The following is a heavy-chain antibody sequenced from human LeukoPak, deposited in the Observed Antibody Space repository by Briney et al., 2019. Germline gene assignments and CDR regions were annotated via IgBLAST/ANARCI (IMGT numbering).Heavy chain of an antibody. Sequence: SETLSLTCTVSGGSISSSSYYWGWIRQPPGKGLEWIGSIYYSGSTYYNPSLKSRVTISVDTSKNQFSLKLSSVTAADTAVYYCARLGYYDSSGYYCFDYSGQGTLVTVSS. D-gene: IGHD3-22*01. CDR1: GGSISSSSYY. CDR3: ARLGYYDSSGYYCFDY. V-gene: IGHV4-39*01. CDR2: IYYSGST. J-gene: IGHJ4*02.